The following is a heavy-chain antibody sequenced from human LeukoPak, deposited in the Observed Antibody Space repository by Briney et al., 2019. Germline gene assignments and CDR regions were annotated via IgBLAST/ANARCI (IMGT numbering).Heavy chain of an antibody. V-gene: IGHV3-7*01. Sequence: PGGPLRLPCAAPEFTFNKYWLTWFPKAPGKGLDWVANINQDDSQIYYLESVEGRFTITRDNAKNSLHLQMNYLRAEDTAVYYCARGYYYSGTYYLSFFDYWGQGTLVTVSS. J-gene: IGHJ4*02. D-gene: IGHD3-10*01. CDR3: ARGYYYSGTYYLSFFDY. CDR2: INQDDSQI. CDR1: EFTFNKYW.